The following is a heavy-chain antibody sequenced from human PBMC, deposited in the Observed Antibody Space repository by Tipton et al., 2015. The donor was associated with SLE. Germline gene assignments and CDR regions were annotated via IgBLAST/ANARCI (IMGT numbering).Heavy chain of an antibody. CDR1: DGSISSGGYY. Sequence: TLSLTCIFSDGSISSGGYYWSWIRQDPGKGLEWIGYVYYTGNIYSNPSTFYNPSLQSRVTISIDTSKNQSSLKLSSVTAADTAVYFCRYPSAPWIDDYWGQGSLVTVSS. V-gene: IGHV4-31*03. CDR3: RYPSAPWIDDY. CDR2: VYYTGNI. D-gene: IGHD3-9*01. J-gene: IGHJ4*02.